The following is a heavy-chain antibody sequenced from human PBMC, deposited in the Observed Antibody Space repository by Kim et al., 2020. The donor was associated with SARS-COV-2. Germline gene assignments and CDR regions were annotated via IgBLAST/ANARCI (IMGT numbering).Heavy chain of an antibody. J-gene: IGHJ3*02. CDR1: GGSISSYY. CDR3: ARGGTAMVGGAFDI. V-gene: IGHV4-59*01. D-gene: IGHD5-18*01. Sequence: SQTLSLTCTVSGGSISSYYWSWIRQPPGKGLEWIGYIYYSGSTNYNPSLKSRVTISVDTSKNQFSLKLSSVTAADTAVYYCARGGTAMVGGAFDIWGQGTMVTVSS. CDR2: IYYSGST.